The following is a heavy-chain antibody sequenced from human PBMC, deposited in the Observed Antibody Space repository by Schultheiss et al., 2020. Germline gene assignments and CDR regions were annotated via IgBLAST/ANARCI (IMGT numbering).Heavy chain of an antibody. D-gene: IGHD6-19*01. CDR3: ARTGSTSGWSWFDP. CDR1: GGSISNGGYS. Sequence: SETLSLTCAVSGGSISNGGYSWSWIRQPPGKGLEWLVYMYHSGSTYYSPSLKGRVTISVDTSKNHLSLKLTSVTAADTAVYYCARTGSTSGWSWFDPWGQGSLVTVSS. CDR2: MYHSGST. V-gene: IGHV4-30-2*01. J-gene: IGHJ5*02.